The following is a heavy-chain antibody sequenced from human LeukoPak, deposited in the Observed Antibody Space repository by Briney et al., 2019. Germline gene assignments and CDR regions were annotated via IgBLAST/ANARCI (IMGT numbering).Heavy chain of an antibody. D-gene: IGHD6-19*01. J-gene: IGHJ6*03. CDR1: GGSISSYY. CDR3: ARATGYSSGWFGYYYYYMDV. CDR2: IYYSGSS. Sequence: PSETLSLTCTVSGGSISSYYWSWIRQPPGKGLEWIGYIYYSGSSNYNPSLRSRVTISVDTSKNQFSLKLSSVTAADTAVYYCARATGYSSGWFGYYYYYMDVWGKGTTVTISS. V-gene: IGHV4-59*01.